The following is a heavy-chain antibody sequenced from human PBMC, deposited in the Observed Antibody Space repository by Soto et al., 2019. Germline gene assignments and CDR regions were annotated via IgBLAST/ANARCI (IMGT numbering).Heavy chain of an antibody. CDR3: AKDRKYTSAYSFED. CDR1: GFTFSSKA. D-gene: IGHD6-25*01. CDR2: ISGSGDRT. J-gene: IGHJ4*02. Sequence: GGSLRLSCAASGFTFSSKAMSWVRQAPGEGLEWVSVISGSGDRTYYADSVKGRFTISRDNSQNTLYLQMNSLRGEDTAVYYCAKDRKYTSAYSFEDWGQGSLVTVSS. V-gene: IGHV3-23*01.